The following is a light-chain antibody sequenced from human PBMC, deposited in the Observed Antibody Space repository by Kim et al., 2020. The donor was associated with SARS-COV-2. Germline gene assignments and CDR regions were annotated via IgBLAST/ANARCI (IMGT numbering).Light chain of an antibody. CDR1: QSVTSY. CDR2: DAS. CDR3: QQRSNWPPLT. J-gene: IGKJ4*01. V-gene: IGKV3-11*01. Sequence: FPGERATLSCRASQSVTSYLAWYQQNPGQAPRLLIYDASNRATGIPARFSGSGSGTDFTLTISSLEPEDFAVYYCQQRSNWPPLTFGGGTKVEIK.